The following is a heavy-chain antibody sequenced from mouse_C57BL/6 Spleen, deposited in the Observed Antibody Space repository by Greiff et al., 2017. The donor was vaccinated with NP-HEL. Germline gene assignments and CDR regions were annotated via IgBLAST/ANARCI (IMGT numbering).Heavy chain of an antibody. J-gene: IGHJ1*03. CDR3: ARDGSWYFDV. CDR1: GYAFSSSW. V-gene: IGHV1-82*01. CDR2: IYPGDGDT. Sequence: QVQLQQSGPELVKPGASVKISCKASGYAFSSSWMNWVKQRPGKGLEWIGRIYPGDGDTNYNGKFKGKATLTANTSSSTAYMQLSILTSDDSAVYFCARDGSWYFDVWGTGTTVTVSS. D-gene: IGHD2-3*01.